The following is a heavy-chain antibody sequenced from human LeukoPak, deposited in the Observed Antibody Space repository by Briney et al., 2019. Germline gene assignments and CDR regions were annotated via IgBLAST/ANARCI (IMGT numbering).Heavy chain of an antibody. J-gene: IGHJ4*02. CDR1: GFTFSSYG. Sequence: GGSLRLSCAASGFTFSSYGMHWVRQAPGKGLEWVAVIWYDGSNKYYADSVKGRFTISRDNSKNTLYLQMNSLRAEDTAVYYCARDPNLYSGTYDTYWGQGTLVTVS. CDR2: IWYDGSNK. D-gene: IGHD1-26*01. CDR3: ARDPNLYSGTYDTY. V-gene: IGHV3-33*01.